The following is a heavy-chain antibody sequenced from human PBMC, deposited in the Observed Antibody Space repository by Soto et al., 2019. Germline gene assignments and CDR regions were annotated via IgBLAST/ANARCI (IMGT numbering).Heavy chain of an antibody. Sequence: PGGSLRLSCAASGFTFSNYDMHWVRQVTGKGLEWVSGITTAGDTYYPGSVKGRFTISREKAENSLYLQMNSLSAGEMAVYYCARELHGGSYGMDVWGQGTRVTVSS. CDR1: GFTFSNYD. V-gene: IGHV3-13*01. J-gene: IGHJ6*02. CDR3: ARELHGGSYGMDV. CDR2: ITTAGDT.